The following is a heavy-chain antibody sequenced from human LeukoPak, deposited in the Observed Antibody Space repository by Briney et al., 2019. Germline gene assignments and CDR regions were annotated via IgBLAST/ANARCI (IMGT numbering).Heavy chain of an antibody. J-gene: IGHJ4*02. V-gene: IGHV4-39*07. CDR3: ARDSRYYYDSSGYWGPTEYFDY. Sequence: SETLSLTCTVSGGSISSSSYYWGWIRQPPGKGLEWIGSIYYSGSTYYNPSLKSRVTISVDMSKNQFSLKLSSVTAADTAVYYCARDSRYYYDSSGYWGPTEYFDYWGQGTLVTVSS. CDR2: IYYSGST. D-gene: IGHD3-22*01. CDR1: GGSISSSSYY.